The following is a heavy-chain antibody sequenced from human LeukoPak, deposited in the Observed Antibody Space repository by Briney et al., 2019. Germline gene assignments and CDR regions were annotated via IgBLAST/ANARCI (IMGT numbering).Heavy chain of an antibody. CDR2: INWNGGST. V-gene: IGHV3-20*04. Sequence: TGGSLRLSSAASGFTFDDYGMSWVRHAPGKGLEWVSGINWNGGSTVYADSVKGRFTISRDNAKNSLYLQMNSLRAEDTALYYCARVRAYDSSGYYYHYYYYMDVWGKGTTVTVSS. J-gene: IGHJ6*03. CDR1: GFTFDDYG. CDR3: ARVRAYDSSGYYYHYYYYMDV. D-gene: IGHD3-22*01.